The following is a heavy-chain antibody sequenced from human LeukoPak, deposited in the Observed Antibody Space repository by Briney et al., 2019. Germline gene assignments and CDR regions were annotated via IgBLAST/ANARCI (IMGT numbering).Heavy chain of an antibody. CDR2: IYYSGNT. CDR3: ARHGSPPLMVRGTNDAFDI. J-gene: IGHJ3*02. CDR1: GGSIRSTTYY. D-gene: IGHD3-10*01. V-gene: IGHV4-39*01. Sequence: PSETLSLTCTVSGGSIRSTTYYWGWIRQPPGKGLEWIGSIYYSGNTYHSPSLMSRVTISVDTSKNQFSLNLSSVTAADTAVYYCARHGSPPLMVRGTNDAFDIWGQGTMVTVSS.